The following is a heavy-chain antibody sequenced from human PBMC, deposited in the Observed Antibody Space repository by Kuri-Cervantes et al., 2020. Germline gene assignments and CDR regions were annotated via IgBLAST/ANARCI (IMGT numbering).Heavy chain of an antibody. J-gene: IGHJ4*02. Sequence: LSLTCAAYGGSFSGYYWSWIRQPPGKGLEWIGEISHTGSTNYSPSLKSPVTISLDSSKNQFSLKLTSVTAADTAVYYCAREAFYCDDYWGQGTLVTVSS. CDR2: ISHTGST. CDR1: GGSFSGYY. D-gene: IGHD2-21*02. V-gene: IGHV4-34*01. CDR3: AREAFYCDDY.